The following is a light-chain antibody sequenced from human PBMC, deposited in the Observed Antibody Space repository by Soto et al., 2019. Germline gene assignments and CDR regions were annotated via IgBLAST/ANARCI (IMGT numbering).Light chain of an antibody. V-gene: IGKV1-5*03. CDR3: QQYVVYSPLT. CDR2: KAS. J-gene: IGKJ4*01. Sequence: DIQMTQSPSTLSASVGDRVTITCRASQSISNWLAWYQQKPGKAPKVLIYKASILESGVPSRFSGSVSGTEFTLTISSLQPDDFATYYCQQYVVYSPLTFGGGTKVEIK. CDR1: QSISNW.